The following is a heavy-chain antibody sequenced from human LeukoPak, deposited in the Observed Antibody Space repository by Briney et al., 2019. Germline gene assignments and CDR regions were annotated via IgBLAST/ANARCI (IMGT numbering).Heavy chain of an antibody. Sequence: ASVKVSCKASGYTFTSYYMHWVRQAPGQGLEWMGIINPSGGSTSYAQKFQGRVTMTRDTSTSTVYMELSSLRSEDTAVYYCASLDGGYYSSDYWGQGTLVTVSS. CDR3: ASLDGGYYSSDY. CDR1: GYTFTSYY. J-gene: IGHJ4*02. V-gene: IGHV1-46*01. D-gene: IGHD3-22*01. CDR2: INPSGGST.